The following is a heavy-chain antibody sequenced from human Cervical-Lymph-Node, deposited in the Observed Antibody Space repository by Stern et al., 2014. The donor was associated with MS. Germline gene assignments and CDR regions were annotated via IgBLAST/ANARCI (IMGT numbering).Heavy chain of an antibody. V-gene: IGHV1-69*17. D-gene: IGHD3-22*01. CDR1: GGTFSIYD. J-gene: IGHJ3*02. CDR3: ARDSRHYDASDSCGFDI. Sequence: VQLVESGAEVKKPGSSVKVSCKASGGTFSIYDINWVRLGPGQGFEWMGGIIPIIAIANYAQKFPGRFTIAAAKVQRPGYMELSSLTSEDEAVYYCARDSRHYDASDSCGFDIWGQGTEVTVSS. CDR2: IIPIIAIA.